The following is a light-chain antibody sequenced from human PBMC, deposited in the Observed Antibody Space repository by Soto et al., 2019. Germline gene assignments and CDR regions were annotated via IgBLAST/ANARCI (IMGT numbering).Light chain of an antibody. J-gene: IGKJ4*01. Sequence: EIVLTQSPGTLSLSPGERATLSCRASQSVSSSYLAWYQQKPGQAPRLLIYGASSRATGIPDRFSGSGSGTDFTLTISRLEPEDFAVYYCHHYNVWPLTFGGGTKVEIK. CDR2: GAS. CDR3: HHYNVWPLT. CDR1: QSVSSSY. V-gene: IGKV3-20*01.